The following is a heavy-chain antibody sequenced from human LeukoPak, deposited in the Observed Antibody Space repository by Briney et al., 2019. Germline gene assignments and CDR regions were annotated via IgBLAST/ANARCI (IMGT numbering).Heavy chain of an antibody. Sequence: PGGSLRLSWAAAGFTFSSYWMHWVRQPPGKGLEWIGEIYHSGSTNYNPSLKSRVTISVDKSKNQFSLKLSSVTAADTAVYYCARGGDSGSSAYYYYYMDVWGKGTTVTVSS. D-gene: IGHD1-26*01. V-gene: IGHV4-4*02. CDR1: GFTFSSYW. CDR3: ARGGDSGSSAYYYYYMDV. J-gene: IGHJ6*03. CDR2: IYHSGST.